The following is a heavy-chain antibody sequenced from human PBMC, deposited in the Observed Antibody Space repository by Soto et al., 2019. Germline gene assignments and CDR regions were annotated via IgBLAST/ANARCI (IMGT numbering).Heavy chain of an antibody. D-gene: IGHD3-10*01. CDR2: INAGNGNT. CDR1: GYTFTTYA. Sequence: GASVKVSCKTSGYTFTTYAIHWVRQAPGQRLEWMGWINAGNGNTKYSQKFQDRVTITRDTSASSAYMALRSLRSEDTAVYYCAREHGSLSLYAYDIWGQGTMVTVSS. J-gene: IGHJ3*02. V-gene: IGHV1-3*01. CDR3: AREHGSLSLYAYDI.